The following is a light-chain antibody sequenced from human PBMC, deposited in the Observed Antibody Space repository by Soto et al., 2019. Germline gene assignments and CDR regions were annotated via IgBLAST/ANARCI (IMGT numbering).Light chain of an antibody. V-gene: IGKV3-20*01. Sequence: ERVMTQSPATLSVSPGEKVTLSCRASQSVSSNLAWYQQKPGQAPRLLIYGASTRATGIPDRFSGSGSGTDFTLTISRLEPEDFAVYYCQQYGSSPTFGGGTKVDIK. J-gene: IGKJ4*01. CDR3: QQYGSSPT. CDR1: QSVSSN. CDR2: GAS.